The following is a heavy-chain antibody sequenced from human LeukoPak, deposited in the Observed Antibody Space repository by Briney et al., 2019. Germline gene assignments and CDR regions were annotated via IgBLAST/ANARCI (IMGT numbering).Heavy chain of an antibody. CDR1: GFTFSSYW. CDR3: ARESVFYYYYYYMDV. Sequence: GGSLRLSCAASGFTFSSYWMSWVRQAPGKGLEWVANIKQDGSEKYYVDSVKGRFTISRDNAKNSLYPQMNSLRAEDTAVYYCARESVFYYYYYYMDVWGKGTTVTVSS. CDR2: IKQDGSEK. V-gene: IGHV3-7*01. J-gene: IGHJ6*03.